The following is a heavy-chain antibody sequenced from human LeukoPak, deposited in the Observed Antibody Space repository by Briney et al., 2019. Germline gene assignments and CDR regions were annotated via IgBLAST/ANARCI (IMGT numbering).Heavy chain of an antibody. V-gene: IGHV3-53*01. CDR1: GFTVSSKY. CDR2: IYSGGSI. CDR3: ARFLGVTTSWYFDL. D-gene: IGHD4-17*01. J-gene: IGHJ2*01. Sequence: GGSLRLSCAASGFTVSSKYMSWVRQAPGKGLEWVSVIYSGGSIYYADSAKGRFTISRDNSQNTLYLQMNSLRAEDTAVYYCARFLGVTTSWYFDLWGRGTLVTVSS.